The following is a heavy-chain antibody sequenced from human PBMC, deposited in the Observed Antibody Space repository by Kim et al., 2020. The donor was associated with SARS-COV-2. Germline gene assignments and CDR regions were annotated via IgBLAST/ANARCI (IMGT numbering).Heavy chain of an antibody. CDR3: ASREYSGYIPDAFDI. D-gene: IGHD5-12*01. V-gene: IGHV3-48*02. Sequence: DSGKGRFTISRDHAKNSLYLQMNSLRDEDTAVYYCASREYSGYIPDAFDIWGQGTMVTVSS. J-gene: IGHJ3*02.